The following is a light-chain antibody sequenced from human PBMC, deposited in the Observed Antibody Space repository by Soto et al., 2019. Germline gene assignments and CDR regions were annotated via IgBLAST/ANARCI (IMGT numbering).Light chain of an antibody. CDR1: QDISNF. V-gene: IGKV1-27*01. CDR3: QKKKWAPRT. J-gene: IGKJ1*01. Sequence: DIQMTQSPSSLSASIGDRVTITCRASQDISNFLAWYQQKPGKAPKVLIYAASSLQSGAPSRFSGSASGTDFTLPIGSLQPEVCATYFLQKKKWAPRTLGQGTEVELK. CDR2: AAS.